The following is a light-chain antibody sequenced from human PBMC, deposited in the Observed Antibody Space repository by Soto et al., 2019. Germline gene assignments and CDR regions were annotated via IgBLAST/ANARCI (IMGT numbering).Light chain of an antibody. CDR1: SSNIGAGYD. CDR3: HPYHNSLGVAV. Sequence: QSVLTQPPSLSGAPGLRITISCSGNSSNIGAGYDVHWYQQLPGTVPRLLIYNTNNRHSGVPDRFSASRSGTSASLAITGLRPEDGANYYCHPYHNSLGVAVFGGGTKPTVL. V-gene: IGLV1-40*01. J-gene: IGLJ3*02. CDR2: NTN.